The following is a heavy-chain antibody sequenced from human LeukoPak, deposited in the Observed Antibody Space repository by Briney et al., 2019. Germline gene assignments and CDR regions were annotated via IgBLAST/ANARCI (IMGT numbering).Heavy chain of an antibody. CDR2: IYYSGST. CDR3: AREGGGDYYFDY. J-gene: IGHJ4*02. Sequence: PSETLSLTCTVSGGSISSGDYYWSWIRQPPGKGLEWIGHIYYSGSTYYNPSLKSRVTISVDTSKNQFSLKLSSVTAADTAVYYCAREGGGDYYFDYWGQGTLVTVSS. CDR1: GGSISSGDYY. V-gene: IGHV4-30-4*08. D-gene: IGHD2-21*02.